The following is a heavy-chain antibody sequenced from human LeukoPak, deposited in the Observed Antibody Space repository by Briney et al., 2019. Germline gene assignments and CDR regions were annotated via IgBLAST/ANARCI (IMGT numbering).Heavy chain of an antibody. V-gene: IGHV4-39*01. J-gene: IGHJ5*02. CDR2: IYYSGST. CDR3: ARRRNYGVRYNWFDP. Sequence: PSETLSLTCTVSGGSISSSSYYWGWTRQPPGKGLEWIGSIYYSGSTYYNPSLKSRVTISVDTSKNQFSLKLSSVTAADTAVYYCARRRNYGVRYNWFDPWGQGTLVTVSS. CDR1: GGSISSSSYY. D-gene: IGHD4-17*01.